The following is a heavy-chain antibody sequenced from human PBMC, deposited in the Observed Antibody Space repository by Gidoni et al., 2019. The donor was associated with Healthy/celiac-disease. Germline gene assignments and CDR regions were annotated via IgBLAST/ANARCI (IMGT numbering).Heavy chain of an antibody. CDR1: GGSISSSSYY. CDR3: ARLTAAAPYFDY. Sequence: QLQLQESGPGLVKPSETLSLTCTVSGGSISSSSYYWGWIRQPPGKGLEWIGSIYYSGSTYYNPSLKSRVTISVDTSKNQFSLKLSSVTAADTAVYYCARLTAAAPYFDYWGQGTLVTVSS. V-gene: IGHV4-39*01. D-gene: IGHD6-13*01. CDR2: IYYSGST. J-gene: IGHJ4*02.